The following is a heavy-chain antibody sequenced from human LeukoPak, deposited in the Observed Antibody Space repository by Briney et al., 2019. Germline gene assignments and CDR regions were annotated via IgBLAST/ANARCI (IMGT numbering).Heavy chain of an antibody. CDR3: ASRLGYCSSTSCYPISSGDY. J-gene: IGHJ4*02. CDR2: IYYSGST. CDR1: GGSISSSSYY. Sequence: PSETQSLTCTVSGGSISSSSYYWGWIRQPPGKGLEWIGSIYYSGSTYYNPSLKSRVTISVDTSKNQFSLKLSSVTAADTAVYYCASRLGYCSSTSCYPISSGDYWGQGTLVTVSS. D-gene: IGHD2-2*01. V-gene: IGHV4-39*01.